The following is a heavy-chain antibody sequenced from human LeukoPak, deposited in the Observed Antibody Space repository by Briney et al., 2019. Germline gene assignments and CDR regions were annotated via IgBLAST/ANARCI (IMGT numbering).Heavy chain of an antibody. CDR2: IYYSGST. V-gene: IGHV4-31*11. J-gene: IGHJ4*02. Sequence: PSETLSLTCAVYGGSFSGYYWSWIRQHPGKGLEWIGYIYYSGSTYYNPSLESRVTISVDTSKNQFSLKLSSVTAADTAVYYCARDSRPYSSGYTHWGQGTLVTVSS. D-gene: IGHD3-22*01. CDR3: ARDSRPYSSGYTH. CDR1: GGSFSGYY.